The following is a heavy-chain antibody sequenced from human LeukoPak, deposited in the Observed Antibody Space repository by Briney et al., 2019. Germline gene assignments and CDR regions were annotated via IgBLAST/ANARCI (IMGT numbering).Heavy chain of an antibody. V-gene: IGHV3-38-3*01. CDR2: ISGGST. J-gene: IGHJ4*02. D-gene: IGHD1-1*01. CDR1: GFTVSSNE. CDR3: ARARWNGVYYFDY. Sequence: GGSLRLSCAASGFTVSSNEMSWVRQAPGKGLEWVSSISGGSTYYADSRKGRFTISRDNSKNTLHLQMNSLRAEDTAVYYCARARWNGVYYFDYWGQGTLVTVSS.